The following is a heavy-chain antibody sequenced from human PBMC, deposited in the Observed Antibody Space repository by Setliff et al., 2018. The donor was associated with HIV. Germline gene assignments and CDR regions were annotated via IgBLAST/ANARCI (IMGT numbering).Heavy chain of an antibody. D-gene: IGHD1-26*01. J-gene: IGHJ4*02. Sequence: PSETLSLTCTVSGGSISGHYWSWIRQPPGKGLEWIAYIFYTGSTNYNPSLKSRVTISVDTSKNQFSLKLRSVTAADTAVYYCARDRRDDYYLTAYFDSLGQGTVVTVSS. V-gene: IGHV4-59*11. CDR1: GGSISGHY. CDR3: ARDRRDDYYLTAYFDS. CDR2: IFYTGST.